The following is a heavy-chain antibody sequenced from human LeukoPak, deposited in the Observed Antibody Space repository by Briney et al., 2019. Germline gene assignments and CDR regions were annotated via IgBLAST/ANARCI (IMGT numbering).Heavy chain of an antibody. J-gene: IGHJ4*02. CDR3: HTYHYDSSGYYFDY. D-gene: IGHD3-22*01. Sequence: ASVKVSCKASGYTFTGYYMHWVRQAPGQGLEWMGWINPNSGGTNYAQKFQGRVTMTRDTSISTAYMELSRLRSDDTAVYYCHTYHYDSSGYYFDYWGQGTLVTVSA. CDR2: INPNSGGT. V-gene: IGHV1-2*02. CDR1: GYTFTGYY.